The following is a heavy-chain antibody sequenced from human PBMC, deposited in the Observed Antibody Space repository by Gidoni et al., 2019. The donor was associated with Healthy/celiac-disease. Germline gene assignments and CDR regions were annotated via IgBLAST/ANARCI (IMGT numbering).Heavy chain of an antibody. J-gene: IGHJ4*02. D-gene: IGHD3-10*01. CDR2: IWYDVSNQ. V-gene: IGHV3-33*01. CDR1: GFTFSSYG. Sequence: QVQLVESGGGVVQPGRSLRLSCAESGFTFSSYGMHWVRQAPGKWLEWVAVIWYDVSNQSYADSVKGRFTISRDNSKNTLYLQMNSLRAEDTAVYYCARDSNYGFDYWGQGTLVTVSS. CDR3: ARDSNYGFDY.